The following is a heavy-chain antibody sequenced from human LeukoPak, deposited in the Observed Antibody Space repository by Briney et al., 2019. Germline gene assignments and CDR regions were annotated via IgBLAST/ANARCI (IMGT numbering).Heavy chain of an antibody. CDR3: AKIGGQEYQLLRLDY. D-gene: IGHD2-2*01. CDR1: GFTFSNYS. Sequence: GGSLRLSCAASGFTFSNYSLNWVRQAPGKGLEWVSDISGSGGSTYYADSVKGRFTISRDNSKNTLYLQMNSLRAEDTAVYYCAKIGGQEYQLLRLDYWGQGTLVTVSS. CDR2: ISGSGGST. V-gene: IGHV3-23*01. J-gene: IGHJ4*02.